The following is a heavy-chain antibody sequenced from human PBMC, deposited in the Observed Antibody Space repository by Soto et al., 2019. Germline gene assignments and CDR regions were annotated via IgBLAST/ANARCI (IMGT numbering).Heavy chain of an antibody. CDR3: EILAPGNCVDY. CDR2: IYWTGST. V-gene: IGHV4-4*02. J-gene: IGHJ4*02. CDR1: GGSFTSNNW. Sequence: SSETLSLPCAVSGGSFTSNNWWPWVRQPPGQRLEWIGEIYWTGSTNYNPSLKSEVAISLEKSENHFPSTVDSVTAADTGVDYCEILAPGNCVDYWGQGTLVTVSS. D-gene: IGHD2-15*01.